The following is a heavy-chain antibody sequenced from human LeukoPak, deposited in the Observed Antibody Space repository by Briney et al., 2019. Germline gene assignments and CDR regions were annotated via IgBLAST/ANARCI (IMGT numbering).Heavy chain of an antibody. J-gene: IGHJ6*03. CDR2: IYYGGST. Sequence: SETLSLTCTVSGGSISSRNYYWGWMRQPPGKGLEWIGSIYYGGSTYYNPSLKSRVTISVDTSKNQFSLKLSSVTAPDTAVYYCATRDDTAMAYYYMDVWGKGTTVSFSS. CDR3: ATRDDTAMAYYYMDV. D-gene: IGHD5-18*01. V-gene: IGHV4-39*01. CDR1: GGSISSRNYY.